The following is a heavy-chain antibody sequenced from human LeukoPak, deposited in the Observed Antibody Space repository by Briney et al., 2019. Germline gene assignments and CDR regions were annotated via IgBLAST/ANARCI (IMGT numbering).Heavy chain of an antibody. CDR1: GFTFSSYS. J-gene: IGHJ3*02. D-gene: IGHD3-22*01. Sequence: GGSLRLSCAASGFTFSSYSMNWVRQAPGKGLEWVSSISSSSSNTYYADSVKGRFTISRDNAKNSLYLQMNSLRAEDTAVYYCARDTRTDSMDSFETCGERTMGTASS. CDR3: ARDTRTDSMDSFET. V-gene: IGHV3-21*01. CDR2: ISSSSSNT.